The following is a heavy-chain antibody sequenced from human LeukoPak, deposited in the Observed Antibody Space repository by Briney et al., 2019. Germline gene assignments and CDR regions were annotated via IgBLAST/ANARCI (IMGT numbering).Heavy chain of an antibody. V-gene: IGHV4-59*01. Sequence: KPSETLSLTCTVSGGSISSYYWSWIRQPPGKGLEWIGYIYYSGSTNYNPSLKSRVTISVDTSKNQFSLKLSSVTAADTAVYYCAREGTVMQAFDIWGQGTMVTVSS. CDR2: IYYSGST. D-gene: IGHD3/OR15-3a*01. CDR1: GGSISSYY. CDR3: AREGTVMQAFDI. J-gene: IGHJ3*02.